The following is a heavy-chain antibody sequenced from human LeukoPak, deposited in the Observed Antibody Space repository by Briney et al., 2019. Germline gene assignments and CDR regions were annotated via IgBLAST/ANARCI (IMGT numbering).Heavy chain of an antibody. D-gene: IGHD3-9*01. V-gene: IGHV6-1*01. CDR3: ARGYDILTGYYVDYYYYGMDV. CDR1: GDSVSSNSAA. J-gene: IGHJ6*04. CDR2: TYYRSKWYN. Sequence: SQTLSLTCAIFGDSVSSNSAAWNWIRQSPSRGLEWLGRTYYRSKWYNDYAVKSRITINPDTSKNQFSLQLNSVTPEDTAVYYCARGYDILTGYYVDYYYYGMDVWGKGTTVTVSS.